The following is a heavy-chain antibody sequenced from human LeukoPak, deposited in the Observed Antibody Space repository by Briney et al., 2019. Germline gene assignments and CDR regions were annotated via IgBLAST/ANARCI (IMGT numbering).Heavy chain of an antibody. CDR3: AKRGYSSDWYIDY. D-gene: IGHD6-19*01. J-gene: IGHJ4*02. V-gene: IGHV3-21*01. CDR2: ISSSSSYI. Sequence: GGSLRLSCAASGFTFSDYSMNWVRQAPGKGLQWVSSISSSSSYIYYADSVKGRFTISRDNAKNSLYPQMSSLRADDTAVYYCAKRGYSSDWYIDYWGQGTLVTVSS. CDR1: GFTFSDYS.